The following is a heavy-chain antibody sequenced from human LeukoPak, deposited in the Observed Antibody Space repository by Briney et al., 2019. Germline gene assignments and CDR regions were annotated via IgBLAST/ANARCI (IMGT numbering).Heavy chain of an antibody. CDR3: ARAGIEYSSSYWLDP. J-gene: IGHJ5*02. D-gene: IGHD6-6*01. Sequence: KSSETLSLTCTVYGGSISSYYWSWIRQPAGKGLEWIGRIYTSGSTNYNPSLKSRVTMSVDTSKNQFSLKLSSVTAADTAVYYCARAGIEYSSSYWLDPWGPGTLVTVSS. V-gene: IGHV4-4*07. CDR1: GGSISSYY. CDR2: IYTSGST.